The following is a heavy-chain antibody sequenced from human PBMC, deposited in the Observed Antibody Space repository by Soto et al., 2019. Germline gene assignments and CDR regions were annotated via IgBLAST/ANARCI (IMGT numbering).Heavy chain of an antibody. V-gene: IGHV3-72*01. CDR3: AREILGYCTGGNCYTLDY. CDR1: GFTFSNHY. CDR2: IKNKANSYTT. D-gene: IGHD2-8*02. Sequence: GGSLRLSCAASGFTFSNHYMDWVRLAPGKGLEWVGRIKNKANSYTTEYAASVKDRFTMSRDDSKNSLYLQMNSLKTEDTAVYYCAREILGYCTGGNCYTLDYWGQGTLVTVS. J-gene: IGHJ4*02.